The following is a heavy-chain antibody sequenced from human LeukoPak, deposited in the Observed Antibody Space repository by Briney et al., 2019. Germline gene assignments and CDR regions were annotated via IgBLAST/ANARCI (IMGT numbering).Heavy chain of an antibody. CDR1: GFTFDDYA. D-gene: IGHD4-17*01. CDR2: ISWDGGST. V-gene: IGHV3-43D*03. J-gene: IGHJ6*03. CDR3: AKDKVRSALYGDYGHYMDV. Sequence: GGSLRLSCAASGFTFDDYAMHWVRQAPGKGLEWVSLISWDGGSTYYADSVKGRFTISRDNSKNSLYLQMNSLRAEDTALYYCAKDKVRSALYGDYGHYMDVWGKGTTVTVSS.